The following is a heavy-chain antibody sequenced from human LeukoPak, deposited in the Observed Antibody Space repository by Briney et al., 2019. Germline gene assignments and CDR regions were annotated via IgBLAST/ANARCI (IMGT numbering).Heavy chain of an antibody. V-gene: IGHV3-9*01. CDR2: ISWNSGNI. Sequence: GGSLRLSCMAPGFTFDDYAMHWVRQAPGKGLEWVAGISWNSGNIAYADSVKGRFSISRDNAENSVYLQMDGLVSEDTALYYCTKATGYNWNDKDAFDVWGQGAMVTVSS. CDR3: TKATGYNWNDKDAFDV. J-gene: IGHJ3*01. D-gene: IGHD1-1*01. CDR1: GFTFDDYA.